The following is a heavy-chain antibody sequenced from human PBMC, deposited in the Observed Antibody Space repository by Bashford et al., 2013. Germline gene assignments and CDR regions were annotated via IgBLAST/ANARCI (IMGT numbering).Heavy chain of an antibody. Sequence: VASVKVSCKASGYTFTTYFMHWVRQAPGQGLEWMGIINPSGGSTSYAQKLQGRVTMTRDTSTSTVYMELSSLRSEDTAVYYCARDYGDYIFDYVGPGNPGHRLL. CDR2: INPSGGST. CDR1: GYTFTTYF. V-gene: IGHV1-46*04. J-gene: IGHJ4*02. CDR3: ARDYGDYIFDY. D-gene: IGHD4-17*01.